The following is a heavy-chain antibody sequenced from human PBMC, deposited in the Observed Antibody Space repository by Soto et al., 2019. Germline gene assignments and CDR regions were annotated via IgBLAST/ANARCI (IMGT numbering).Heavy chain of an antibody. CDR2: ISAYNGNT. CDR1: GYTFTSYG. V-gene: IGHV1-18*01. CDR3: ARARIVGATSVNWFDP. J-gene: IGHJ5*02. Sequence: ASVKVSCKASGYTFTSYGISCVRQAPGQGLEWMGWISAYNGNTNYAQKLQGRVTMTTDTSTSTAYMELRSLRSDDTAVYYCARARIVGATSVNWFDPWGQGTLVTVSS. D-gene: IGHD1-26*01.